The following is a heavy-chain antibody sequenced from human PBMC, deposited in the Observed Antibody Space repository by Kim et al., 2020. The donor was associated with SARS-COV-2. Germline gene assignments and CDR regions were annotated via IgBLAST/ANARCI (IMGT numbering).Heavy chain of an antibody. Sequence: SYADSVKGRFTISRDKSKNTLYLQMNSLRAEDTAVYYCAKGAIAVAPFDYWGQGTLVTVSS. J-gene: IGHJ4*02. D-gene: IGHD6-19*01. V-gene: IGHV3-23*01. CDR3: AKGAIAVAPFDY.